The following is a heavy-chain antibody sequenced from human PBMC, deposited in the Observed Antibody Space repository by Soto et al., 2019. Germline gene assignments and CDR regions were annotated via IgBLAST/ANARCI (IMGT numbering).Heavy chain of an antibody. CDR3: ARFTVVRVGSAGLDY. Sequence: GASVKVACKTSGYTFVLYYIHWVRQAPGHCLEWLGWLRPKAGATYKRQKVQCRVTTTHAASISTIHMELSSLTPDDTAVYYCARFTVVRVGSAGLDYCGQGTLVTDSS. V-gene: IGHV1-2*02. D-gene: IGHD3-10*01. J-gene: IGHJ4*02. CDR2: LRPKAGAT. CDR1: GYTFVLYY.